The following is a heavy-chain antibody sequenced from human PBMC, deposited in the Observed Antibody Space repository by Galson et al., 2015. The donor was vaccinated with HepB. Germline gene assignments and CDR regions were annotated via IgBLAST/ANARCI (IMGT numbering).Heavy chain of an antibody. CDR3: ARHRFGSYFDY. CDR1: GYTFTSYY. CDR2: INPSGGST. Sequence: SCKASGYTFTSYYMHWVRQAPGQGLEWMGIINPSGGSTSYAQKFQGWVTMTRDTSISTAYMELSRLRSDDTAVYYCARHRFGSYFDYWGQGTLVTVSS. V-gene: IGHV1-46*01. D-gene: IGHD3-10*01. J-gene: IGHJ4*02.